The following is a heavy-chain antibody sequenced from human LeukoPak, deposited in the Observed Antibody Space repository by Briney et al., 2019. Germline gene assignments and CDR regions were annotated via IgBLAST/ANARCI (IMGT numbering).Heavy chain of an antibody. V-gene: IGHV4-61*02. CDR2: GYTSGST. D-gene: IGHD1-26*01. J-gene: IGHJ6*03. CDR3: ARLTENRVGSYYYYMDV. Sequence: PSQTLSLTCTVSGGSISSGSYYWSWIRQPAGKGLEWIGRGYTSGSTNYNPSLKSRVTISVDTSKNQFSLKLSSVTAADTAVYYCARLTENRVGSYYYYMDVWGKGTTVTVSS. CDR1: GGSISSGSYY.